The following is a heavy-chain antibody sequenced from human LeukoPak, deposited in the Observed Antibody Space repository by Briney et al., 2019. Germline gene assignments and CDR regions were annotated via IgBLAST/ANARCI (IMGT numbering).Heavy chain of an antibody. V-gene: IGHV4-59*01. CDR2: IYYSGST. CDR3: ARVGGFSGFC. J-gene: IGHJ4*02. Sequence: PSETLSLTCAVSGGSISSYYWSWIRQPPGKGLEWIGYIYYSGSTSYSPSLKSRVTISLDTSKNQLSLILTSVVAADTAVYYCARVGGFSGFCWGQGALVTVSS. D-gene: IGHD5-12*01. CDR1: GGSISSYY.